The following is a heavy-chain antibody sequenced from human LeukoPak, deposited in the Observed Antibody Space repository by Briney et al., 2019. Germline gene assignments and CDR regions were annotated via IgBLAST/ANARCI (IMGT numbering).Heavy chain of an antibody. CDR3: ASQGSRDGYNHFDY. CDR2: IYYSGST. J-gene: IGHJ4*02. CDR1: GGSISSYY. Sequence: SSETLSLTCAVSGGSISSYYWSWIRQPPGKGLEWIGYIYYSGSTNYNASLKSRVTISVDTSKNQLSLKLSSVTAADTAVYYCASQGSRDGYNHFDYWGQGTLVTVSS. D-gene: IGHD5-24*01. V-gene: IGHV4-59*01.